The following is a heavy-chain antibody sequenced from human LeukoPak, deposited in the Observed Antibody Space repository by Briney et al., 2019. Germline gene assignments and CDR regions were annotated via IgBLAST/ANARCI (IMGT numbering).Heavy chain of an antibody. V-gene: IGHV6-1*01. CDR3: ARRRHANNGVDV. Sequence: SQTLSLTCAISGDSVSTTTSIWNWIRQSPSRGLEWLGKTYYRSKWNYDYADSVKSRITISPDTSENQLSLQLQFVTPEDSAVYYCARRRHANNGVDVWGQGTTVTVSS. CDR2: TYYRSKWNY. J-gene: IGHJ6*02. CDR1: GDSVSTTTSI.